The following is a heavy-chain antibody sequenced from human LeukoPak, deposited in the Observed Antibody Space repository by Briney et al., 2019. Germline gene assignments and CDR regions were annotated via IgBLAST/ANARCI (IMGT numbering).Heavy chain of an antibody. Sequence: PGGSLRLSCAASGFTFSSYNMNWVRQAPGKGLEWVSYISSRSSAIYYTDSVKGRFTISRDNAKSSLYLQMSSLRDEDTAVYYCARGATGFDYWGQGTLVTVSS. CDR3: ARGATGFDY. V-gene: IGHV3-48*02. CDR2: ISSRSSAI. CDR1: GFTFSSYN. D-gene: IGHD3-16*01. J-gene: IGHJ4*02.